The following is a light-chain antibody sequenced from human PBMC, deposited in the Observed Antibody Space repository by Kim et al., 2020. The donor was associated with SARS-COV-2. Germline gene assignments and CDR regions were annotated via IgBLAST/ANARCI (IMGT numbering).Light chain of an antibody. Sequence: EIVLTQSPATLSLSPGEKATLSCRASQSVTNYLAWYQQKPGQAPKLLIYDTSNRATGIPARFSGSGSGTDFTLTISSLEPEDFAVYYCHQRSDWPITFGQGTRLEIK. V-gene: IGKV3-11*01. CDR3: HQRSDWPIT. J-gene: IGKJ5*01. CDR2: DTS. CDR1: QSVTNY.